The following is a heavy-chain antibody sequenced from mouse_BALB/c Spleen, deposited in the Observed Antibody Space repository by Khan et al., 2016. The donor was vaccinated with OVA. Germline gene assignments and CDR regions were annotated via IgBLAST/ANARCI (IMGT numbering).Heavy chain of an antibody. CDR2: IYPGDGNT. CDR3: ARSGYDYFAY. J-gene: IGHJ3*01. Sequence: VQLQESGAELVRPGSSVKISCKASGYAFSNYLMNWVKQGPGQGLEWIGQIYPGDGNTNYNGKFKDKATPTADNSSTTAYMQLSSLTSEDSAVYFCARSGYDYFAYWGQGTLVTVSA. D-gene: IGHD2-14*01. V-gene: IGHV1-80*01. CDR1: GYAFSNYL.